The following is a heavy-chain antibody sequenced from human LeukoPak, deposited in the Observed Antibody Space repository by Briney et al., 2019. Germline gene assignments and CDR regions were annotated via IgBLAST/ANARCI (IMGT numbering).Heavy chain of an antibody. Sequence: PGGSLRLSCAASGFDLNTYEMNWVRQAPGKGLEWIADITISGRTKNYADSVKGRSTISRDNAGTSLYLQMNSLRVEDTGVYYCARGDPHADLWGQGTLVTVSS. V-gene: IGHV3-48*03. J-gene: IGHJ5*02. CDR3: ARGDPHADL. CDR1: GFDLNTYE. CDR2: ITISGRTK.